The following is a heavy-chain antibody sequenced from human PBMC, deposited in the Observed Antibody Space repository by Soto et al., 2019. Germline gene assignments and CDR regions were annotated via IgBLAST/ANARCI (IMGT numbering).Heavy chain of an antibody. D-gene: IGHD4-17*01. CDR1: GGTFTRYA. V-gene: IGHV1-69*12. CDR3: ARSEVTDYGARFGFDP. CDR2: IIPIFGMT. Sequence: QVQLVQSETEVKKPGSSVKVSCKASGGTFTRYAITWVRQAPGQGLEWMGGIIPIFGMTNYAQKFQGRVTITADESTSTGYKELSSRRSDASAVYYCARSEVTDYGARFGFDPWGQGTLVIVSS. J-gene: IGHJ5*02.